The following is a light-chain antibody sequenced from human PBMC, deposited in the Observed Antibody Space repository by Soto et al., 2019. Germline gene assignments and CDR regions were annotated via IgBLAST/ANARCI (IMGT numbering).Light chain of an antibody. V-gene: IGKV3-20*01. CDR3: QQYGSSRT. J-gene: IGKJ1*01. Sequence: EIVLTQSPGTLSLSPGERATLSCRASQNVRSSHLAWYQQKPGQAPRLLIHGASSRATGIPDRFSGSGSGTDFTLTISRLEPEDFAVYYCQQYGSSRTFGQGTKVDIK. CDR2: GAS. CDR1: QNVRSSH.